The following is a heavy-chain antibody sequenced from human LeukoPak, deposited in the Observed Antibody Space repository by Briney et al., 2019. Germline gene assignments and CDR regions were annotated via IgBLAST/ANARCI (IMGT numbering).Heavy chain of an antibody. CDR2: INPNSGGT. CDR1: GYTFTDYS. V-gene: IGHV1-2*02. CDR3: ARDTAMVRTHYYYYYGMDV. Sequence: ASVKVSCKTSGYTFTDYSIHWVRQAPGQGLEWMGFINPNSGGTNYAQKFQGRVTMTRDTSISTAYMELSRLRSDDTAVYYCARDTAMVRTHYYYYYGMDVWGQGTTVTVSS. D-gene: IGHD5-18*01. J-gene: IGHJ6*02.